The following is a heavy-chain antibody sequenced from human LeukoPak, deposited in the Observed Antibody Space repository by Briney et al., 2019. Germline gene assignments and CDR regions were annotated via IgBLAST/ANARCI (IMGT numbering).Heavy chain of an antibody. CDR1: GFTFSDYY. Sequence: GGSLRLSCAASGFTFSDYYMTWVRQAPGKGLEWLSYITNRGDTVFYADSVKGRFTISRDNAKNSLYLQMNSLRDEDTAVYYCARGVIWFGESPKNWLGPDPWGQGTLVTVSS. D-gene: IGHD3-10*01. CDR2: ITNRGDTV. V-gene: IGHV3-11*04. CDR3: ARGVIWFGESPKNWLGPDP. J-gene: IGHJ5*02.